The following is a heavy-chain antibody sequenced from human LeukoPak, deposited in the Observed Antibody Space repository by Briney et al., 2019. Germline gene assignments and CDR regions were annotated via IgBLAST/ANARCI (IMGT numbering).Heavy chain of an antibody. Sequence: ASVKVSXKASGYTFTSYYMHWVRQAPGQGLEWMGIINPSGGSASYAQKFQGRVTMTRDTSTSTVYMELSSLRSEDTAVYYCARDLEYYYDSSGYYSDDYWGQGTLVTVSS. D-gene: IGHD3-22*01. CDR2: INPSGGSA. J-gene: IGHJ4*02. CDR1: GYTFTSYY. V-gene: IGHV1-46*03. CDR3: ARDLEYYYDSSGYYSDDY.